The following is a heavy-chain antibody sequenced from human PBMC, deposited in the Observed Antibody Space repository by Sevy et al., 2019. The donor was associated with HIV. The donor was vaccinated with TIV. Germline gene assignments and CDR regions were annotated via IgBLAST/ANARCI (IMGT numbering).Heavy chain of an antibody. Sequence: ASVKVSCKASGYTFSVKYIHWVRQAPGQGLELVGWIDPKSGGTSYAQKFQGRVSMSRDTSISTAYMELYWLTSDDTAVYYCARGGSKWNDDYFDYWGQGSLVTVSS. D-gene: IGHD1-20*01. V-gene: IGHV1-2*02. CDR3: ARGGSKWNDDYFDY. CDR2: IDPKSGGT. J-gene: IGHJ4*02. CDR1: GYTFSVKY.